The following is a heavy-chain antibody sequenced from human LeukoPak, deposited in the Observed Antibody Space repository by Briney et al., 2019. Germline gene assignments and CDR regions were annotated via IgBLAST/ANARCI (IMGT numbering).Heavy chain of an antibody. CDR3: ANLGSYYNKFDY. CDR2: ISGSGGST. Sequence: GGSLRLSCAASGFTFSSYAMSWVRQAPGKGLEWVSAISGSGGSTYYADSVKGRFTISRDNSKNTLYLQMNSLRAEDTAVYYCANLGSYYNKFDYWGRGTLVTVSS. V-gene: IGHV3-23*01. CDR1: GFTFSSYA. D-gene: IGHD3-10*01. J-gene: IGHJ4*02.